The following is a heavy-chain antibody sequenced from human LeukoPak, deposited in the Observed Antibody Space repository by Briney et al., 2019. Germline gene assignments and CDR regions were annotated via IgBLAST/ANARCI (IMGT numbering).Heavy chain of an antibody. D-gene: IGHD5-18*01. CDR2: ISWNSGSI. CDR3: ARARGGYSYGSYFDY. CDR1: GFTFDDYA. Sequence: GGSLRLSCAASGFTFDDYAMHWVRQAPGKGLEWVSGISWNSGSIGYADSVKGRFTISRDNSKNTLYLQMNSLRAEDTAVYYCARARGGYSYGSYFDYWGQGTLVTVSS. J-gene: IGHJ4*02. V-gene: IGHV3-9*01.